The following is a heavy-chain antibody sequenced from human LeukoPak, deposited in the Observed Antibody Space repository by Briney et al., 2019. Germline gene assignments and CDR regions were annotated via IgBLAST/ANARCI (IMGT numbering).Heavy chain of an antibody. CDR1: GFTFSDYA. J-gene: IGHJ4*02. D-gene: IGHD1-26*01. CDR2: ITGDGSIK. Sequence: GSLRLSCAASGFTFSDYAMHWVRQAPGKGLEWLTFITGDGSIKFHADSVKGRFSVSRDNSKNTQYLQMTSLRPEDTAVYYCAKERLYSGRSFSYWGQGTLVTVSS. V-gene: IGHV3-30*02. CDR3: AKERLYSGRSFSY.